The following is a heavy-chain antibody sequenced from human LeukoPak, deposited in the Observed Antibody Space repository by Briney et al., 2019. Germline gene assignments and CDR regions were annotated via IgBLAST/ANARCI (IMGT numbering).Heavy chain of an antibody. V-gene: IGHV4-34*01. CDR2: INHSGST. Sequence: SETLSLTCAVYGXSFSGYYWSWIRQPPGKGLEWIGEINHSGSTNYNPSLKSRVTISVDTSKNQFSLKLSSVTAADTAVYYCARLGLAVTTTYYYYYGMDVWGQGTTVTVSS. CDR3: ARLGLAVTTTYYYYYGMDV. CDR1: GXSFSGYY. J-gene: IGHJ6*02. D-gene: IGHD4-17*01.